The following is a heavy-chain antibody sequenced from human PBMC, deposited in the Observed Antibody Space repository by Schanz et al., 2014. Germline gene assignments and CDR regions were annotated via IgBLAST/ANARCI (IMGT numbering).Heavy chain of an antibody. V-gene: IGHV3-74*01. CDR2: VSRDGSET. D-gene: IGHD2-21*01. CDR1: GFTFNTSW. J-gene: IGHJ4*02. Sequence: EVQLVTSGGDLVQPGGSLRLSCAASGFTFNTSWFHWVRQPPGKGLLWVSRVSRDGSETTYVDSVRGRFTISRDNSKNTLYLQMNSLRAEDTAVYYCAKGQLLSYYFDYWGQGTLVTVSS. CDR3: AKGQLLSYYFDY.